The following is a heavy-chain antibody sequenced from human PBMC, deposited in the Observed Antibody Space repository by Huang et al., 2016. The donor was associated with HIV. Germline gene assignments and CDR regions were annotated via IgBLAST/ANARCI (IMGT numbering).Heavy chain of an antibody. V-gene: IGHV5-51*03. CDR1: GYSFSTNW. CDR3: ARRGGGYKLDY. Sequence: EVQLVQSGAEVKKPGESLKISCKASGYSFSTNWIVWVREMPGKGLGGMGIISPGSSPDDSDTRHSPSFQGQVTISADKAISTAYLRWSSLKASDTAIYYCARRGGGYKLDYWGQGTLVAVSS. D-gene: IGHD3-22*01. J-gene: IGHJ4*02. CDR2: ISPGSSPDDSDT.